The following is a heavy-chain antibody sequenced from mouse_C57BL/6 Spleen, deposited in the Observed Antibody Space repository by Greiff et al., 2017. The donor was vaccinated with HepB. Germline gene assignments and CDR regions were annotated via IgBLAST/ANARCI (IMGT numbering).Heavy chain of an antibody. D-gene: IGHD2-4*01. V-gene: IGHV5-9-1*02. J-gene: IGHJ4*01. CDR2: ISSGGDYI. Sequence: DVMLVESGEGLVKPGGSLKLSCAASGFTFSSYAMSWVRQTPEKRLEWVAYISSGGDYIYYADTVKGRFTISRDNARNTLYLQMSSLKSEDTAMYYCTVYYDYDGGYYYAMDYWGQGTSVTVSS. CDR3: TVYYDYDGGYYYAMDY. CDR1: GFTFSSYA.